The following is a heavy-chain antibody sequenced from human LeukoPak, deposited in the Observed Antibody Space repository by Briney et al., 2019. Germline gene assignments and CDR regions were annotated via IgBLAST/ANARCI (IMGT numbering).Heavy chain of an antibody. Sequence: SETLSLTCTVSGGSISNYYWSWIRQPAGKGLEWIGRIYTSGSTKYNPSLKSRVTMSVDTSKNQFSLKLTSVTAADTAVYYCPRADSSVWFFDYWGQGTLVTVSS. D-gene: IGHD6-19*01. CDR3: PRADSSVWFFDY. V-gene: IGHV4-4*07. CDR2: IYTSGST. CDR1: GGSISNYY. J-gene: IGHJ4*02.